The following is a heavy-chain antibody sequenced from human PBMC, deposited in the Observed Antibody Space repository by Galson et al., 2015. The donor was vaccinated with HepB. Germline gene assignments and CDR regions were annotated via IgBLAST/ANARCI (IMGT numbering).Heavy chain of an antibody. Sequence: SLRLSCAASGFRFNIYDMSWVRQAPGKGLEWVSGITNSGGRRYYAEPGKGRFTISRDNSKNTVFLQMSSPRAEDTAIYYCAKGAYMSSYSLYGMDAWGQGTTVIVSS. CDR1: GFRFNIYD. CDR3: AKGAYMSSYSLYGMDA. CDR2: ITNSGGRR. D-gene: IGHD6-6*01. V-gene: IGHV3-23*01. J-gene: IGHJ6*02.